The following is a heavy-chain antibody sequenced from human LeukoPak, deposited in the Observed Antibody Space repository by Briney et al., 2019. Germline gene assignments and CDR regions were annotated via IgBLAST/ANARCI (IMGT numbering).Heavy chain of an antibody. D-gene: IGHD2-21*02. Sequence: GGSLRLSCAASGFTFSSYAMGWVRQAPGKGLEWVSAISGSGGSTYYADSVKGRFTISRDNSKNTLYLQMNSLRAEDTAVYYCAKVRHIVVVTAILDYWGQGTLVTVSS. J-gene: IGHJ4*02. CDR3: AKVRHIVVVTAILDY. CDR1: GFTFSSYA. V-gene: IGHV3-23*01. CDR2: ISGSGGST.